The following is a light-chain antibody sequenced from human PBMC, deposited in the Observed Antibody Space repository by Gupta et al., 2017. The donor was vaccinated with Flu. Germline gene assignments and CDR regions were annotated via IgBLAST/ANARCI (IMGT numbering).Light chain of an antibody. Sequence: GKTYTITGCGSNFGSKSVRWYQQNPGQAPVLFVYDDTARRSGIPERFSGSNSATTATLTISRVEAGDGADYYCQVWDSSSDHYVFGTGTKVTVL. CDR1: NFGSKS. CDR3: QVWDSSSDHYV. V-gene: IGLV3-21*03. CDR2: DDT. J-gene: IGLJ1*01.